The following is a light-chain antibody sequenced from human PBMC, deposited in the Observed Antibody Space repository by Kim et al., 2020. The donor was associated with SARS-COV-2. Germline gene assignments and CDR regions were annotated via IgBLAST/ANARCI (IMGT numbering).Light chain of an antibody. V-gene: IGLV3-19*01. CDR1: SLRSYY. CDR2: GKN. Sequence: SSELTQDPAVSVALGQTVRITCRGDSLRSYYATWYQQKAGQAPALVVYGKNNRPSGIPDRFSGSSSGNTASLTITGAQADDEADYYCMSRGTSGAVVFGGETQLTVL. J-gene: IGLJ2*01. CDR3: MSRGTSGAVV.